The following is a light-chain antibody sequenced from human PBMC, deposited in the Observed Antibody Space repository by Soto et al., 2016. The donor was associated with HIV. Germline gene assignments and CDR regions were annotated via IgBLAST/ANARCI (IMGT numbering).Light chain of an antibody. J-gene: IGKJ1*01. CDR1: QDIGND. Sequence: DIQMTQSPSTLSASVGDRVTITCRASQDIGNDLGWYQQKPGQAPKRLIYGASSLESGVPPRFSGSRSATEFTLTISSLQPEDFATYYCLQLNNFPRTFGQGTKVEIQ. V-gene: IGKV1-17*01. CDR2: GAS. CDR3: LQLNNFPRT.